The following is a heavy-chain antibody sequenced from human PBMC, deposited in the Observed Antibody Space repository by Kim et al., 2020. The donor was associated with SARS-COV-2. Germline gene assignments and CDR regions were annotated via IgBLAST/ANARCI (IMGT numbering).Heavy chain of an antibody. CDR1: GGTFSSYA. J-gene: IGHJ6*02. CDR2: IIPIFGTA. CDR3: ARGKMIVDYYYYYGMDV. Sequence: SVKVSCKASGGTFSSYAISWVRQAPGQGLEWMGGIIPIFGTANYAQKFQGRVTITADESTSTAYMELSSLRSEDTAVYYCARGKMIVDYYYYYGMDVWGRGTTVTVSS. V-gene: IGHV1-69*13. D-gene: IGHD3-22*01.